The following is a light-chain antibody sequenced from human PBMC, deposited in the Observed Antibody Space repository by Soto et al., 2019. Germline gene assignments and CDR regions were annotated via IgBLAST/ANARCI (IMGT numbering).Light chain of an antibody. V-gene: IGLV2-23*02. CDR1: SSDVGIYNL. CDR2: EVN. CDR3: CSYVGSSTFEGV. Sequence: QSALTQSASVSGSPGQSITISCTGTSSDVGIYNLVSWYQQHPGKAPKLMIYEVNKRPSGVSNRFSGSKSGNTASLTISGLQAEDEADYYCCSYVGSSTFEGVFGGGTKVTVL. J-gene: IGLJ3*02.